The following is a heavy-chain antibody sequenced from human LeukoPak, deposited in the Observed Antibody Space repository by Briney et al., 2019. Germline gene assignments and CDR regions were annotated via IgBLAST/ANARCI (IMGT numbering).Heavy chain of an antibody. J-gene: IGHJ6*02. V-gene: IGHV3-7*01. CDR3: TRDRFYAMDA. CDR2: IKQDGSEK. Sequence: GGSLRLSCAASGFTFGNYWMTWVRQAPGKGLEWVANIKQDGSEKYYMDSVKGRFTISRDNAKSSLYLQMNSLRAEDTAVYYCTRDRFYAMDAWGQGTTVTVAS. CDR1: GFTFGNYW.